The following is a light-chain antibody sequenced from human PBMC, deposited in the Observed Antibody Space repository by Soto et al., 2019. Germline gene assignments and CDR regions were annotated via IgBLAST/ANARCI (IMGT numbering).Light chain of an antibody. CDR3: QQYNSYPVT. J-gene: IGKJ4*01. Sequence: DIQMTQSPSTLSASVGDRVTITCRASQSINSWLAWYQQKPGKAPKLLIYKASSLEGGVPSRFSGSGSGTEFTLTISSLQPDDFATYYCQQYNSYPVTFGGGTKVEIK. CDR1: QSINSW. V-gene: IGKV1-5*03. CDR2: KAS.